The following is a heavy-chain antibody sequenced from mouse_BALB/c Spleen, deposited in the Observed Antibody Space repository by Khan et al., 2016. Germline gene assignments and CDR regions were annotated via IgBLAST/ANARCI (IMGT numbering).Heavy chain of an antibody. CDR3: ARSYGYRGFAY. Sequence: EVQLQESGPGLVKPSQSLSLTCTVTGYSITSDYAWNWIRQFPGNKLEWMGYISYSGSTSYTPSLKSRISITRDTSKNQFFLQLNSVTTEDTATYYCARSYGYRGFAYWGQGTLVTVSA. CDR1: GYSITSDYA. CDR2: ISYSGST. J-gene: IGHJ3*01. V-gene: IGHV3-2*02. D-gene: IGHD2-2*01.